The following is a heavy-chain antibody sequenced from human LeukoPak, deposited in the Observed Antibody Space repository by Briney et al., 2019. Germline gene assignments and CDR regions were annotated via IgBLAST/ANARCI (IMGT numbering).Heavy chain of an antibody. CDR3: ARDSCSGSYCSVAFDI. V-gene: IGHV4-61*02. D-gene: IGHD1-26*01. Sequence: SQTLSLTCTVSGGSISSGSYYWSWIRQPAGKGLEWIGRIYTSGSTNYNPSLKSRVTISVDPSKNQFSLKLSSVTAADTAVYYCARDSCSGSYCSVAFDIWGQGTMVTVSS. CDR2: IYTSGST. CDR1: GGSISSGSYY. J-gene: IGHJ3*02.